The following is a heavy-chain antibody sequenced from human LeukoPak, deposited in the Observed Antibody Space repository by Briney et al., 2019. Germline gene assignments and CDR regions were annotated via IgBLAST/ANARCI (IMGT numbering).Heavy chain of an antibody. CDR1: GFSFSTLS. CDR2: ISSSGSTI. D-gene: IGHD3-10*02. CDR3: AELGITMIGGV. V-gene: IGHV3-48*04. J-gene: IGHJ6*04. Sequence: PGGSLRLSCAASGFSFSTLSMNWVRQAPGKGLEWVSYISSSGSTIYYADSVKGRFTISRDNAKNSLYLQMNSLRAEDTAVYYCAELGITMIGGVWGKGTTVTISS.